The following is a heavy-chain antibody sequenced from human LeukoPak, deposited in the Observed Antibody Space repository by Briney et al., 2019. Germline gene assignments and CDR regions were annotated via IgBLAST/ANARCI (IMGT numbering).Heavy chain of an antibody. CDR2: INPSGGST. CDR3: AARDGCPDFDY. Sequence: ASVKVSCKASGYTFTNYYIHWVRQAPGQGLEWMGIINPSGGSTNFAQKFQGRVTMTTDTSTITVYMELSSLRSEDTAVYYCAARDGCPDFDYWGQGTLVTVSS. V-gene: IGHV1-46*01. CDR1: GYTFTNYY. J-gene: IGHJ4*02. D-gene: IGHD4-17*01.